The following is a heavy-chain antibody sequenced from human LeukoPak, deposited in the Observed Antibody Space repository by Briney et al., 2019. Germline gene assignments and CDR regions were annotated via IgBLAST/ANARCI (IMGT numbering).Heavy chain of an antibody. CDR2: INHSGST. Sequence: SETLSLTCAIYGGSFSGYYWSWIRQPPGKGLEWIGEINHSGSTNYNPSLKSRVTISVDTSKNQFSLKLSPVTAADTAVYYCARGATTMVRGVGYWGQGTLVTVSS. V-gene: IGHV4-34*01. CDR1: GGSFSGYY. J-gene: IGHJ4*02. CDR3: ARGATTMVRGVGY. D-gene: IGHD3-10*01.